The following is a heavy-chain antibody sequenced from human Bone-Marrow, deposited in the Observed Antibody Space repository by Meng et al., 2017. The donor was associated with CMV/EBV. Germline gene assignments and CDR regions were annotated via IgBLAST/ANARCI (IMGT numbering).Heavy chain of an antibody. D-gene: IGHD6-6*01. CDR2: ISSSSSYI. CDR1: GFTFSSYA. Sequence: GSLKISCAASGFTFSSYAMHWVRQAPGKGLEWVSSISSSSSYIYYADSVKGRFTISRDNAKNSLYLQMNSLRAEDTAVYYCARVRYSTSSGDAFDIWGQGTMVTVSS. V-gene: IGHV3-21*01. CDR3: ARVRYSTSSGDAFDI. J-gene: IGHJ3*02.